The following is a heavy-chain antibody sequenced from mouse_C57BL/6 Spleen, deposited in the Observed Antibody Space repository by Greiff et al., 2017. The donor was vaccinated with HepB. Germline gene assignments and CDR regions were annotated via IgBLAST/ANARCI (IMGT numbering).Heavy chain of an antibody. V-gene: IGHV1-18*01. CDR3: ARNDGYWYFDV. CDR1: GYTFTDYN. J-gene: IGHJ1*03. Sequence: EVQLQQSGPELVKPGASVKIPCKASGYTFTDYNMDWVKQSHGKSLEWIGDINPNNGGTIYNQKFKGKATLTVDKSSSTAYMELRSLTSEDTAVYYCARNDGYWYFDVWGTGTTVTVSS. D-gene: IGHD2-3*01. CDR2: INPNNGGT.